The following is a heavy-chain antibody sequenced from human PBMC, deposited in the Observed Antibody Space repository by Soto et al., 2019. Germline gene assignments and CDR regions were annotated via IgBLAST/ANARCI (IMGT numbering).Heavy chain of an antibody. D-gene: IGHD4-17*01. V-gene: IGHV4-59*01. Sequence: SETLSLTCTVSGGSISSYYWSWIRQPPGKGLEWIGYIYYNVSTNYSPSLESRLTITKDTSKNQVVLTMTNMDPVDTATYYCAHTVAPRISDYWGQGTQVTVSS. J-gene: IGHJ4*02. CDR3: AHTVAPRISDY. CDR2: IYYNVST. CDR1: GGSISSYY.